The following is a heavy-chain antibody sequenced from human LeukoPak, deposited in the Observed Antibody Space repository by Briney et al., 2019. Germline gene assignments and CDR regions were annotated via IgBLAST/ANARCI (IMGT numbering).Heavy chain of an antibody. CDR3: ARDIVVVVAATFPYYGMDV. V-gene: IGHV1-18*01. CDR1: GYTFTSYG. J-gene: IGHJ6*02. D-gene: IGHD2-15*01. CDR2: ISGNNGNT. Sequence: GASVKVSCKASGYTFTSYGISWVRQAPGQGLEWMGWISGNNGNTNYAQKLQGRVTMTTDTYTSTAYMELRSLRSDDTAVYYCARDIVVVVAATFPYYGMDVWGQGTTVTVSS.